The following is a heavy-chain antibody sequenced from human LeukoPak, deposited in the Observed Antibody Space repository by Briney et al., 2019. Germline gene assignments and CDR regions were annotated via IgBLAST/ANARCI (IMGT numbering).Heavy chain of an antibody. D-gene: IGHD5-18*01. CDR3: ARISRGGYSFGYIDAFDI. V-gene: IGHV3-48*04. Sequence: PGGSLRLSCAASGFTFSSYSMSWVRQAPGKGLEWISYISSSSGSTIHYADSVKGRFTISRDNAKNSLYLQMSSLRAEDTAVYYCARISRGGYSFGYIDAFDIWGQGTMVTVSS. CDR2: ISSSSGSTI. CDR1: GFTFSSYS. J-gene: IGHJ3*02.